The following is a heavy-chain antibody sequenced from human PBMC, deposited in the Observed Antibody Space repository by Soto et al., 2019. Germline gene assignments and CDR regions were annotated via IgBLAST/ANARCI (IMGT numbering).Heavy chain of an antibody. CDR1: GFTFSSYA. CDR2: ISYDGSNK. D-gene: IGHD6-19*01. V-gene: IGHV3-30-3*01. Sequence: QVQLVESGGGVVQPGRSLRLSCAASGFTFSSYAMHWVRQAPGKGLEWVAVISYDGSNKYYADSVKGRFTISRDNSKNTLYLQMNSLIAEDTAVSYCAREPHTGWYFDYWGQGTLVTVSS. J-gene: IGHJ4*02. CDR3: AREPHTGWYFDY.